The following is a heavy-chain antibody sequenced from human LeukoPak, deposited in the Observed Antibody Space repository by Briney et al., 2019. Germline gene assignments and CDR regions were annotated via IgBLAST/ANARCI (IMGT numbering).Heavy chain of an antibody. CDR1: GGSISSCSYY. V-gene: IGHV4-39*01. Sequence: SETLSLTCTVSGGSISSCSYYWGWVRQPPGKGLEWIGSIYYSGSTYYNPSLKSRLTMSVDTSKNQLSLKLSSATAADTAVYYCARRGHFYAFDFWGQGTLVTVSS. J-gene: IGHJ3*01. CDR2: IYYSGST. CDR3: ARRGHFYAFDF.